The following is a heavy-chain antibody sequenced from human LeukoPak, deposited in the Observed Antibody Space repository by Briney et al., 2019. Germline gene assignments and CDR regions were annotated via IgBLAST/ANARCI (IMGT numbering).Heavy chain of an antibody. CDR1: GGSISSYY. CDR2: IYTSGST. J-gene: IGHJ5*02. V-gene: IGHV4-4*07. CDR3: AKDASGRYFNWFDP. Sequence: SETLSLTCTVSGGSISSYYWSWIRQPAGKGLEWIGRIYTSGSTNYNPSLKSRVTMSVDTSKNQFSLKLSSVTAADTAVYYCAKDASGRYFNWFDPWGQGTLVTVSS. D-gene: IGHD1-26*01.